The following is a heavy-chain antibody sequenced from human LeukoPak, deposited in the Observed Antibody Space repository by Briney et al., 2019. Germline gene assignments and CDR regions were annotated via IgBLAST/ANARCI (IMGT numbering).Heavy chain of an antibody. CDR3: AKKYSEYFQH. J-gene: IGHJ1*01. D-gene: IGHD6-6*01. Sequence: GGSLRLSCAASGFTFSSYGMLWVRQAPGKGLEWVAVISYDGSNKYYADSVKGRFTISRDNSKNTLYLQMSSLRAEDTAVYYCAKKYSEYFQHWGQGTLVTVSS. V-gene: IGHV3-30*18. CDR1: GFTFSSYG. CDR2: ISYDGSNK.